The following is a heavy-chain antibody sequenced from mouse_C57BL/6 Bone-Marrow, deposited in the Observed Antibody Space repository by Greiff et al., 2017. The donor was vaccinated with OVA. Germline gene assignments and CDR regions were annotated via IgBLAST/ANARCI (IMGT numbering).Heavy chain of an antibody. CDR1: GFTFSDYG. Sequence: EVQGVESGGGLVKPGGSLKLSCAASGFTFSDYGMHWVRQAPEKGLEWVAYISSGSSTIYYADTVKGRFTISRDNAKNTLFLQMTSLRSEDTAMYYCARSSYYYGSSYPLDYWGQGTTLTVSS. J-gene: IGHJ2*01. D-gene: IGHD1-1*01. CDR3: ARSSYYYGSSYPLDY. CDR2: ISSGSSTI. V-gene: IGHV5-17*01.